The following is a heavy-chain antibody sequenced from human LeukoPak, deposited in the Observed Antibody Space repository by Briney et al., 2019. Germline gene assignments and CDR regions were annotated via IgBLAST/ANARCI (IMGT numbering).Heavy chain of an antibody. CDR3: AREDSGNYYFDF. Sequence: PGGSLRLSCAVSGFSFSSYTMSWVRQAPGKGLEWVSAISGSGGFTYYADSVKGRFTISRDNSKNTLFLQMNSLRAEDTAVYYCAREDSGNYYFDFWGQGTLVTVSS. V-gene: IGHV3-23*01. CDR2: ISGSGGFT. J-gene: IGHJ4*02. D-gene: IGHD1-26*01. CDR1: GFSFSSYT.